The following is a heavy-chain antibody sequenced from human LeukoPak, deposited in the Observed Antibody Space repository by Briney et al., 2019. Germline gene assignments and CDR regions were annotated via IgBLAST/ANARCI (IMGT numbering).Heavy chain of an antibody. CDR2: INHSGST. CDR1: GGPFRGYY. J-gene: IGHJ4*02. V-gene: IGHV4-34*01. D-gene: IGHD3-10*02. CDR3: GRSSRIVRGAKVPPGPYYFDY. Sequence: SETLTLTCAVYGGPFRGYYWSWIRQPPGKGLEWIGEINHSGSTNYNPSLKSRVTISVDTSKNQFSLKVSSVTAADAAVYFCGRSSRIVRGAKVPPGPYYFDYWGQGTLVTVSS.